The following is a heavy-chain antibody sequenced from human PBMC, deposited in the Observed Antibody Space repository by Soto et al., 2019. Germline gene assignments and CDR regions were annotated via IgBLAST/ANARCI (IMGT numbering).Heavy chain of an antibody. D-gene: IGHD5-12*01. J-gene: IGHJ3*02. CDR1: GGSISSGGYY. CDR2: IYYSGST. V-gene: IGHV4-31*03. CDR3: ARNELEATIAPAAFDI. Sequence: SETLSLTCTASGGSISSGGYYWSWIRQHPRKGLEWIGYIYYSGSTYYNPSLKSRVTISVDTSKNQFSLKLSSVTAADTAVYYCARNELEATIAPAAFDIWGQGTMVTVSS.